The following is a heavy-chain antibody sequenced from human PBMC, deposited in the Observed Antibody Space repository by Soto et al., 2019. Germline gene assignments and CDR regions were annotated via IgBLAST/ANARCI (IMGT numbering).Heavy chain of an antibody. CDR1: GGTFSSYA. Sequence: ASVKVSCKASGGTFSSYAISWVRQAPGQGLEWMGGIIPIFGTANYAQKFQGRVTITADESTSTAYMELSSLRSEDTAVYYCARVGYCTNGVCYTYYYYGMDVWGQGTTVTVSS. CDR2: IIPIFGTA. D-gene: IGHD2-8*01. CDR3: ARVGYCTNGVCYTYYYYGMDV. V-gene: IGHV1-69*13. J-gene: IGHJ6*02.